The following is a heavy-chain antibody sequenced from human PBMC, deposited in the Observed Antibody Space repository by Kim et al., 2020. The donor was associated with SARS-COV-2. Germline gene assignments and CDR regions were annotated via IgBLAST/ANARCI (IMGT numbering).Heavy chain of an antibody. CDR1: GGSVSSGSYY. J-gene: IGHJ3*01. V-gene: IGHV4-61*01. CDR2: IYYSGST. D-gene: IGHD6-13*01. Sequence: SETLSLTCTVSGGSVSSGSYYWSWIRQPPGKGLEWIGYIYYSGSTNYNPSLKSRVTISVDTSKNQFSLKLSSVTAADTAVYYCARDRPVGDSSSWANAF. CDR3: ARDRPVGDSSSWANAF.